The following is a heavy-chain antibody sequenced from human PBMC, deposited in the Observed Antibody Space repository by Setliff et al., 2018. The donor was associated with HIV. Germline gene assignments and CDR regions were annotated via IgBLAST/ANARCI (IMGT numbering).Heavy chain of an antibody. CDR1: GYTFTSYP. D-gene: IGHD2-8*01. V-gene: IGHV1-3*01. Sequence: ASVKVSCKGSGYTFTSYPIHWVRQAPGQRLEWMGWINAGNGNTKYSQRFQGRVTITRDTSASTAYMELSSLRFEDTAVYYCASKLYCTYGVCLDAFDIWGQGTMVTVSS. CDR3: ASKLYCTYGVCLDAFDI. CDR2: INAGNGNT. J-gene: IGHJ3*02.